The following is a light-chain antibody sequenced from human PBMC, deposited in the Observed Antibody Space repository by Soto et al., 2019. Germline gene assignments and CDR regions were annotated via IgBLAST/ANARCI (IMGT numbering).Light chain of an antibody. J-gene: IGLJ1*01. CDR3: SSYTSSSTLYV. CDR1: SSDVGRYNY. Sequence: QSALTQPASVSGSPGQSITISCTGTSSDVGRYNYVSWYQQHPGKAPKLMIYDVSNRPSGVSNRFSGSKSGNTASLTISGLQAEDDADYYCSSYTSSSTLYVFGTGTKLTVL. V-gene: IGLV2-14*01. CDR2: DVS.